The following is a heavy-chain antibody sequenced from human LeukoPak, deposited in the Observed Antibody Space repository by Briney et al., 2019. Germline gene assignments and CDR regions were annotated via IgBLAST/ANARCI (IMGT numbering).Heavy chain of an antibody. CDR2: INPKDGST. J-gene: IGHJ5*02. CDR3: ARDRGCTTSSCYRTGLRWFDP. V-gene: IGHV1-46*01. D-gene: IGHD2-2*01. Sequence: ASVKVSCKTSGDSFTTYYFHWVRQAPGQGLEWVATINPKDGSTNYAENFRGRVTLTRDTSTTTLYMDLHSLESADTAVYYCARDRGCTTSSCYRTGLRWFDPWGQGTLVIVSS. CDR1: GDSFTTYY.